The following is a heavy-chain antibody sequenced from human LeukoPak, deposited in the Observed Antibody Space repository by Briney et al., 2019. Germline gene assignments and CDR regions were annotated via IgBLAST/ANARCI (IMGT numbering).Heavy chain of an antibody. V-gene: IGHV3-23*01. D-gene: IGHD1-26*01. CDR3: AKASSRSSQFGAFDI. Sequence: GGSLRLSCAASGLTFSSYARSWVRKAPGKGLEWVSAVSGSGGSTYYADSVKGRFTISRDNSKNTLYLQMNSLRAEDTAVYYCAKASSRSSQFGAFDIWGQGTMVTVSS. J-gene: IGHJ3*02. CDR1: GLTFSSYA. CDR2: VSGSGGST.